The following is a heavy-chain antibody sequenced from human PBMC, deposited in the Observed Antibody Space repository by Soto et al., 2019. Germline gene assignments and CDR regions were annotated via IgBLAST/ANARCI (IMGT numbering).Heavy chain of an antibody. CDR3: ARDRGEQQLVPFSY. V-gene: IGHV4-59*01. CDR1: GGSISSYY. J-gene: IGHJ4*02. Sequence: TSETLSLTCTVSGGSISSYYWSWIRQPPGKGLEWIGYIYYSGSTNYNPSLKSRVTISVDTSKNQFSLKLSSVTAADTAVYYCARDRGEQQLVPFSYWGQGTLVTVSS. D-gene: IGHD6-13*01. CDR2: IYYSGST.